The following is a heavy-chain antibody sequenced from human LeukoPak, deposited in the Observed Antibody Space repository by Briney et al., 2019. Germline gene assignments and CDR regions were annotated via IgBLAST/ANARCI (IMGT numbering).Heavy chain of an antibody. J-gene: IGHJ6*02. CDR1: GGSISSYY. Sequence: SETLSLTCVVSGGSISSYYWSWIRQPPGKGLEWIGYIYYSGSTTYNPSLKSRVTISLQTSKKQFSLKLSSVTAEDTAVYYCARSIVVAGIVSDYYYYAMDVWGQGTTVTVSS. CDR2: IYYSGST. CDR3: ARSIVVAGIVSDYYYYAMDV. D-gene: IGHD6-19*01. V-gene: IGHV4-59*08.